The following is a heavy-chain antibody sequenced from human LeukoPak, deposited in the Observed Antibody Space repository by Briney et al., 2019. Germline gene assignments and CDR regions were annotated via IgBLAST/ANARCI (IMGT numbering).Heavy chain of an antibody. V-gene: IGHV1-69*13. CDR1: GGTFSSYA. CDR2: IIPIFGTA. J-gene: IGHJ6*02. Sequence: SVKVSCKASGGTFSSYAISWVRQAPGQGLEWMGGIIPIFGTANYAQKFQGRVTITADESTSTAYMELSSLRSEDTAVYYCARALAEVYGGHSVGINYYYYGMDVWGQGTTVTVSS. D-gene: IGHD4-23*01. CDR3: ARALAEVYGGHSVGINYYYYGMDV.